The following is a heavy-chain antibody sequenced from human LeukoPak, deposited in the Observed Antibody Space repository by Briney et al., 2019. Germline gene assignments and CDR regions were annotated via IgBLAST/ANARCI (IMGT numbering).Heavy chain of an antibody. V-gene: IGHV4-61*05. D-gene: IGHD3-10*01. J-gene: IGHJ1*01. CDR2: IHYSGST. CDR1: GGSISSTSYY. CDR3: ARDGGRSGSYYNDIHFQH. Sequence: SETLSLTCTVSGGSISSTSYYWGWIRQPPGKGLEWIGYIHYSGSTNYNPSLKSRVTMSVDTSKNQFSLKLSSVTAADTAVYYCARDGGRSGSYYNDIHFQHWGQGTLVTVSS.